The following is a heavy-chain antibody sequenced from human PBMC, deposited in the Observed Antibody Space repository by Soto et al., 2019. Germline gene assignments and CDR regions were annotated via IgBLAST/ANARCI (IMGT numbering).Heavy chain of an antibody. CDR3: ARGGMVIIPTATAFDY. J-gene: IGHJ4*02. V-gene: IGHV4-4*07. Sequence: SETLSLTCSVSGGSISPHYWSWIRQPAGKGLEWIGRIYASGSTNYNPSLKSRVTMSVATSKNQFSLKLTSVTAADTATYYCARGGMVIIPTATAFDYWGQGTLVTVSS. CDR2: IYASGST. D-gene: IGHD1-1*01. CDR1: GGSISPHY.